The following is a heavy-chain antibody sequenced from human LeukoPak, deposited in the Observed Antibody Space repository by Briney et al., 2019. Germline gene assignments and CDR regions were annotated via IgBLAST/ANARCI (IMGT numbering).Heavy chain of an antibody. D-gene: IGHD2-2*01. CDR3: ARDCSSTSCHYYYYMDV. CDR1: GGSFSGYY. Sequence: SETLSLTCAVYGGSFSGYYWSWIRQPPGKGLEWIGEINHSGSTNYNPSLKSRVTISVDTSKNQFYLKLSSVTAADTAVYYCARDCSSTSCHYYYYMDVWGKGTTVTVSS. CDR2: INHSGST. J-gene: IGHJ6*03. V-gene: IGHV4-34*01.